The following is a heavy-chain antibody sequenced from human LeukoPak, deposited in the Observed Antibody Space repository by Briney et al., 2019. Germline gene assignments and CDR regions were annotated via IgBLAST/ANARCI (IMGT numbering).Heavy chain of an antibody. CDR3: ASTEWNYAR. Sequence: SETLSLTCTVSGGSITNYYWSWMRQPPGKGLEWIGYIHYSGSTNYNPFLKSRVTISLDTSKNQFSLRLTSVTAADTAIYYCASTEWNYARWGQGTLVTVSS. V-gene: IGHV4-59*08. CDR1: GGSITNYY. CDR2: IHYSGST. D-gene: IGHD1-7*01. J-gene: IGHJ4*02.